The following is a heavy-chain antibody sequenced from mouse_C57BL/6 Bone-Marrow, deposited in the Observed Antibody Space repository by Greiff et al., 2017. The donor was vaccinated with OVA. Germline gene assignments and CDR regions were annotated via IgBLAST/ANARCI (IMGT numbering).Heavy chain of an antibody. J-gene: IGHJ2*01. Sequence: QVQLQQSGAELVRPGTSVKMSCKASGYTFTNYWIGWAKQRPGHGLEWIGDIYPGGGYTNYNEKFKGKATLTADKYSSQAYMQASCLTSEDSAICYCAGGDYYGYFDYWGQGTTLTVSS. D-gene: IGHD1-1*01. CDR2: IYPGGGYT. V-gene: IGHV1-63*01. CDR1: GYTFTNYW. CDR3: AGGDYYGYFDY.